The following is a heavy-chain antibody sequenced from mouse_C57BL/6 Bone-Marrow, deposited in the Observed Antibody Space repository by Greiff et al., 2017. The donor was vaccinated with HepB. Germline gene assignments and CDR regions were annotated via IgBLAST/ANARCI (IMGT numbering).Heavy chain of an antibody. CDR2: IDPSDSYT. Sequence: QVQLQQPGAELVMPGASVKLSCKASGYTFTSYWMHWVKQRPGQGLEWIGEIDPSDSYTNYNQKFKGKSTLTVDKSSSTAYMQLSSLTSEDSAVYYCAREGIQLRLDYGGQGTTLTVSA. CDR1: GYTFTSYW. V-gene: IGHV1-69*01. J-gene: IGHJ2*01. D-gene: IGHD3-2*02. CDR3: AREGIQLRLDY.